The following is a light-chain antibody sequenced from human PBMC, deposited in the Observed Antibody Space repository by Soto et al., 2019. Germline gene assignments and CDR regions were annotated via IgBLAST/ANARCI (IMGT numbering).Light chain of an antibody. J-gene: IGKJ4*01. CDR1: QSVSSSY. Sequence: EIVLTQSPGTLSLSPGERATLSCRASQSVSSSYLAWYQQKPGQAPRLLIYGASSRATGIPDRFSGSGSGTDFTLTISRLEPEDFAVYYCQQYGSSFPTFGGGTKVDIK. CDR2: GAS. CDR3: QQYGSSFPT. V-gene: IGKV3-20*01.